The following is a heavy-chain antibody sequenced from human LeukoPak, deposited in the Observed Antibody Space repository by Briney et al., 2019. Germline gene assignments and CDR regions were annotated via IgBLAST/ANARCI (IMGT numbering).Heavy chain of an antibody. D-gene: IGHD6-19*01. CDR2: VTYDGNNQ. Sequence: GGSLRLSCAASGFTFNKYAMHWVRQAPGKGLEWVAVVTYDGNNQYYADSVKGRFTVSRDNSRNTVNLQMNSLRGEDTAVYYCARAPGRGAVAGADYWGQGTLVTVSS. CDR1: GFTFNKYA. V-gene: IGHV3-30*04. J-gene: IGHJ4*02. CDR3: ARAPGRGAVAGADY.